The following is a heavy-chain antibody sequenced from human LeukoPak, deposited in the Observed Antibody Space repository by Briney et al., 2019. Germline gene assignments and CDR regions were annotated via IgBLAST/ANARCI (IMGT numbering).Heavy chain of an antibody. CDR1: GGSISSSNW. Sequence: PSETLSLTCAVSGGSISSSNWRSWVRQPPGKGLEWIGEIYHSGSTNYNPSLKSRVTISVDKSKNQFSLKLSSVTAADTVVYYCARRYCSGGSCYSAVADWGQGTLVTVSS. V-gene: IGHV4-4*02. J-gene: IGHJ4*02. CDR2: IYHSGST. D-gene: IGHD2-15*01. CDR3: ARRYCSGGSCYSAVAD.